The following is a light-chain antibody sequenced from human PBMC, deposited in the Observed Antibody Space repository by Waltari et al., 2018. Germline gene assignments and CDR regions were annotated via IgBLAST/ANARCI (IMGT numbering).Light chain of an antibody. Sequence: QPALTQPASVSGSPGQSISISCTGTSNDIGNSNHVCWYQQHPGKVPKLIIYEVTKRPSGLSVRFSGSKSGNTASLTISGLQAEDEADYYCLSYASSITFVFGGGTKLSVL. J-gene: IGLJ2*01. CDR2: EVT. CDR1: SNDIGNSNH. V-gene: IGLV2-23*02. CDR3: LSYASSITFV.